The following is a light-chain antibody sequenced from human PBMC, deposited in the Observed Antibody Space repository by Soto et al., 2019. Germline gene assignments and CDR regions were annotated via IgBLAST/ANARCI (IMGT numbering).Light chain of an antibody. Sequence: QSVLTQPPSVSGAPGQRVTISFTGSSSNIGGGYDVHWYQQLPGTAPKLLIYCNRNRPSGVPDRFSGSKSGTSASLAITGLQAEDEADDYCQSYDSSLRVVFGGGTTLTVL. J-gene: IGLJ2*01. CDR3: QSYDSSLRVV. CDR1: SSNIGGGYD. CDR2: CNR. V-gene: IGLV1-40*01.